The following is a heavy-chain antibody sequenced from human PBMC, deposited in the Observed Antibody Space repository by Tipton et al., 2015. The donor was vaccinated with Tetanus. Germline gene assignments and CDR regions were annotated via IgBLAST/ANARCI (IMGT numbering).Heavy chain of an antibody. J-gene: IGHJ4*02. CDR3: ARSKLLWFGESLSGFDS. CDR2: INSDGSKK. D-gene: IGHD3-10*01. V-gene: IGHV3-7*01. CDR1: GFTFSNYG. Sequence: SLRLSCAASGFTFSNYGMHWIRQAPGRGLEWVANINSDGSKKYYVDSVKGRFTISRDNSKNSLFLQMNSLGAEDTAVYYCARSKLLWFGESLSGFDSWGQGTLVTVSA.